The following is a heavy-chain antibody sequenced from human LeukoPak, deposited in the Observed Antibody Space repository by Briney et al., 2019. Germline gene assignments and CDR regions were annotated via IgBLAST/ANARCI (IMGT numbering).Heavy chain of an antibody. Sequence: PGGSLRLSCAASGFTFSSYSMNWVRQAPGKGLGWVALIWSDGSNKYYADSVKGRFTISRDNSENTLYLQMNSLRAEDTAVYYCARGPGYSYGNPVDYWGQGTLVTVSS. V-gene: IGHV3-33*08. CDR2: IWSDGSNK. J-gene: IGHJ4*02. CDR3: ARGPGYSYGNPVDY. D-gene: IGHD5-18*01. CDR1: GFTFSSYS.